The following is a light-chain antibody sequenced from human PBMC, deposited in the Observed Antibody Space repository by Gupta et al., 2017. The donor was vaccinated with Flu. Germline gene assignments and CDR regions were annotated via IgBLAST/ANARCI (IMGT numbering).Light chain of an antibody. V-gene: IGKV3-20*01. CDR3: QQHGTSHFT. Sequence: IVLTQSPGTLALSPGDTATLSCRASQTINNDYLAWFQQKPGQAPRLLIYGASFRATGVPDRFSGGGSATDFRLTITRLEPEDFAVYFCQQHGTSHFTFGQGTKLEI. CDR1: QTINNDY. CDR2: GAS. J-gene: IGKJ2*01.